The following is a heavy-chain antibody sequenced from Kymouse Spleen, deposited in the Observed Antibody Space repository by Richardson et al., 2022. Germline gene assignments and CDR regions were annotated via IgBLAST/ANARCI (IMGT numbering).Heavy chain of an antibody. CDR1: GGSISSSNW. V-gene: IGHV4-4*02. D-gene: IGHD2-2*02. CDR2: IYHSGST. J-gene: IGHJ6*02. Sequence: QVQLQESGPGLVKPSGTLSLTCAVSGGSISSSNWWSWVRQPPGKGLEWIGEIYHSGSTNYNPSLKSRVTISVDKSKNQFSLKLSSVTAADTAVYYCARERYCSSTSCYEGYYYYGMDVWGQGTTVTVSS. CDR3: ARERYCSSTSCYEGYYYYGMDV.